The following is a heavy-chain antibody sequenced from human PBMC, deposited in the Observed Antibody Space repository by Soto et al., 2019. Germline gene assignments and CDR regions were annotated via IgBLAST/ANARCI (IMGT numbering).Heavy chain of an antibody. CDR2: ISAYNGNT. D-gene: IGHD5-18*01. CDR3: ASNLRGYSYGSDYYYYYMDV. J-gene: IGHJ6*03. Sequence: GASVKVSCKASGYTFTGYGISWVRQAPGQGLEWMGWISAYNGNTNYAQKLQGRVTMTTDTSTSTAYMELRSLRSDDTAVYYCASNLRGYSYGSDYYYYYMDVWGKGTTVTVSS. V-gene: IGHV1-18*01. CDR1: GYTFTGYG.